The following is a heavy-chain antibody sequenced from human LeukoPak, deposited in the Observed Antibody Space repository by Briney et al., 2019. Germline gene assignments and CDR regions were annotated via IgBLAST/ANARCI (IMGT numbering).Heavy chain of an antibody. CDR1: GGSISSGSYY. CDR2: IYTIGST. D-gene: IGHD1-1*01. V-gene: IGHV4-61*02. CDR3: ARDGTRGSFYFDY. J-gene: IGHJ4*02. Sequence: PSETLSLTCTVSGGSISSGSYYWSWIRQPAGKGLEWIGRIYTIGSTNYPHSLKSRVTIYVHTSKHPFSLKLSSVTAADTAVYYCARDGTRGSFYFDYWGQGTLVTVSS.